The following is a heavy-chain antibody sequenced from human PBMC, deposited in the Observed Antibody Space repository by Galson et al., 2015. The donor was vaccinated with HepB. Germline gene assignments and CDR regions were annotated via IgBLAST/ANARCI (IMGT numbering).Heavy chain of an antibody. CDR2: INPNSGGT. CDR1: GYTFTGYY. D-gene: IGHD2-2*01. CDR3: ARVMVPAATNDAFDI. J-gene: IGHJ3*02. Sequence: SVKVSCRASGYTFTGYYMHWVRQAPGQGLEWMGWINPNSGGTNYAQKFQGWVTMTRDTSISTAYMELSRLRSDDTAVYYCARVMVPAATNDAFDIWGQGTMVTVSS. V-gene: IGHV1-2*04.